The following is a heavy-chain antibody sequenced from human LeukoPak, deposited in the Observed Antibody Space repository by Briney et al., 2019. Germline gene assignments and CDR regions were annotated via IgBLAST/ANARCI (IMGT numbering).Heavy chain of an antibody. V-gene: IGHV3-9*03. Sequence: GRSLRLSCAASGLTFDDYAMHWVRQAPGKGLEWVSGISWNSGSIGYAASVRGRFTISRDNVKNSLYLQMNSLRAEDMALYYCAKSYGDYALDYWGQGTLVTVSS. CDR3: AKSYGDYALDY. D-gene: IGHD4-17*01. CDR2: ISWNSGSI. CDR1: GLTFDDYA. J-gene: IGHJ4*02.